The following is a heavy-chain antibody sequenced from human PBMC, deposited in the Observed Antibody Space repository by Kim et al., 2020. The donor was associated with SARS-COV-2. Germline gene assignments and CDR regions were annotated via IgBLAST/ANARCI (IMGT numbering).Heavy chain of an antibody. Sequence: GGSLRLSCAASGFTFSSYAMHWVRQAPGKGLEWVAVISYDGSNKYYVDSVKGRFTISRDNSKNTLYLQMNSLRAEDTAVYYCARDKLGYCSGGSCYRGSFDYYYGMDVWGQGTTVTVSS. J-gene: IGHJ6*02. CDR1: GFTFSSYA. CDR3: ARDKLGYCSGGSCYRGSFDYYYGMDV. D-gene: IGHD2-15*01. CDR2: ISYDGSNK. V-gene: IGHV3-30*04.